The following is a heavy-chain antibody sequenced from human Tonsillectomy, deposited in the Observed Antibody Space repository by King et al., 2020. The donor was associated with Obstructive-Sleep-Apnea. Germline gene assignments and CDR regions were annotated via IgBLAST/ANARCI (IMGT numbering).Heavy chain of an antibody. CDR2: IDPSDSYT. Sequence: VQLVESGAEVKKPGESLRISCKGSGYTFIGYWISWVRQMPGKGLEWMGRIDPSDSYTNYSPSFQGHVSISADKSISTAYVHWSSLKASDPAMYYCARHFGGSARFDDWGQGTLATVSA. CDR3: ARHFGGSARFDD. J-gene: IGHJ4*02. CDR1: GYTFIGYW. D-gene: IGHD3-16*01. V-gene: IGHV5-10-1*03.